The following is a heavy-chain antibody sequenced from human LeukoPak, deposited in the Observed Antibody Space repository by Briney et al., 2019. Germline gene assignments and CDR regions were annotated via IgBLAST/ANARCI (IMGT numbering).Heavy chain of an antibody. CDR2: ISGSGGST. Sequence: GGSLRLSCAASGFTFSNYAMSWVRQAPGKGLEWVSAISGSGGSTYYADSVKGRFTISRDNSKNTLYLQMNSLRAEDTAVYYCAKRQGHYYDSSGYYYEAIDYWGQGTLVTVSS. CDR1: GFTFSNYA. V-gene: IGHV3-23*01. J-gene: IGHJ4*02. D-gene: IGHD3-22*01. CDR3: AKRQGHYYDSSGYYYEAIDY.